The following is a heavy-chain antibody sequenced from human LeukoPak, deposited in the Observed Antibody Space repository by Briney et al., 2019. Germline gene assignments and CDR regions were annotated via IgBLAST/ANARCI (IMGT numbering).Heavy chain of an antibody. J-gene: IGHJ4*02. CDR2: ISGSGGST. Sequence: GGSLRLSCAASGFTFSSYSMSWVRQAPGKGLEWVSAISGSGGSTYYADSVKGRFTISRDNSKNTLYLQMNSLRAEDTAVYYCASLIGIVVVTTSYFDYWGQGTLVAVSS. CDR3: ASLIGIVVVTTSYFDY. D-gene: IGHD3-22*01. CDR1: GFTFSSYS. V-gene: IGHV3-23*01.